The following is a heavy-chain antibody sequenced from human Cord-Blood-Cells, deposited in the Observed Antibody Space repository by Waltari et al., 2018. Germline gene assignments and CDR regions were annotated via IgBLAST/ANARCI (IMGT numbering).Heavy chain of an antibody. Sequence: EVQLVESGGGLVQPGGSLRLSCAASGFTFSSYWMSWVRQAPGKGLEGVANIKQDGSEKYYVDSVKGRFTISRDNAKNSLYLQMNSLRAEDTAVYYCASSAPYYDFWSGQSAFDIWGQGTMVTVSS. V-gene: IGHV3-7*01. D-gene: IGHD3-3*01. CDR2: IKQDGSEK. J-gene: IGHJ3*02. CDR3: ASSAPYYDFWSGQSAFDI. CDR1: GFTFSSYW.